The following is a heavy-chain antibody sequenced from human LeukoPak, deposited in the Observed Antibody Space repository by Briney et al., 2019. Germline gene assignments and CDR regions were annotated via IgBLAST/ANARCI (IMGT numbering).Heavy chain of an antibody. J-gene: IGHJ4*02. CDR1: GYTFTSYA. D-gene: IGHD3/OR15-3a*01. Sequence: ASVKVSCKASGYTFTSYAMHWVRQAPGQRLEWMGWINAGNGNTKYSQKFQGRVTITRDTSASTAYMELSSLRSEDTAVYYCASMPIDFWYFDYWGQGTLVTVSS. V-gene: IGHV1-3*01. CDR2: INAGNGNT. CDR3: ASMPIDFWYFDY.